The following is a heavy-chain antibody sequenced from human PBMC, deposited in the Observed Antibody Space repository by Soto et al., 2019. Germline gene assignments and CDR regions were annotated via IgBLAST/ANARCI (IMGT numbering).Heavy chain of an antibody. CDR3: ARDRGYGGDYFDY. D-gene: IGHD3-10*01. CDR2: IHSSGDTM. V-gene: IGHV3-11*01. CDR1: GFTFSDFY. J-gene: IGHJ4*02. Sequence: QVQLVESGGALVKPRGSLRLSCAASGFTFSDFYMSWIRQAPGKGLEWVSYIHSSGDTMYYADSVKGRFTISRDNAKNALYLQMNSLRAEDTAVYYCARDRGYGGDYFDYWGQGTLVTVSS.